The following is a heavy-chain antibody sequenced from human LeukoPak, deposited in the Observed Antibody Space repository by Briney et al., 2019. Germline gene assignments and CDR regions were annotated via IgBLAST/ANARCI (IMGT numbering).Heavy chain of an antibody. CDR1: GFTFSDYY. J-gene: IGHJ5*02. Sequence: KPGGSLRLSCAASGFTFSDYYMSWIRQAPGKGLEWVSYISSSSSYTKYADSVKGRFTISRDNAKNSLYLQTNSLRAEDTAVYHCARDRYCSGGSCYGWFDPWGQGTLVTVSS. CDR3: ARDRYCSGGSCYGWFDP. D-gene: IGHD2-15*01. CDR2: ISSSSSYT. V-gene: IGHV3-11*06.